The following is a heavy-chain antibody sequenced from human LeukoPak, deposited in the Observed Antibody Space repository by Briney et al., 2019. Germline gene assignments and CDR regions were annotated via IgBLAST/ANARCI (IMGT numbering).Heavy chain of an antibody. CDR1: GGSISSYY. J-gene: IGHJ4*02. Sequence: SETLSLTCTVSGGSISSYYWGWIRQPPGKGLEWIGSISYSGSTYYNPSLRSRVTISIDTSKNQFSLKLTSVTAADTAVYYCASDPFSSGWEFDYWGQGTLVTVSS. V-gene: IGHV4-39*01. D-gene: IGHD6-19*01. CDR3: ASDPFSSGWEFDY. CDR2: ISYSGST.